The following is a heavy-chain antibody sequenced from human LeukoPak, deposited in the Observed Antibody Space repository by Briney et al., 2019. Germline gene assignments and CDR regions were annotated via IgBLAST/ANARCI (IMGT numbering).Heavy chain of an antibody. D-gene: IGHD3-10*01. CDR1: GGSLSSYY. CDR3: AREGPTXYYGSGSSPHAFDI. CDR2: IYYSGSL. V-gene: IGHV4-59*01. Sequence: SETLSLTCTVSGGSLSSYYWSWIRQPPGKGVEWIGYIYYSGSLHYNPSLHSRVPISVATSKHHFSLKLSSLTSADTAVYYCAREGPTXYYGSGSSPHAFDIWGQGTMVTVSS. J-gene: IGHJ3*02.